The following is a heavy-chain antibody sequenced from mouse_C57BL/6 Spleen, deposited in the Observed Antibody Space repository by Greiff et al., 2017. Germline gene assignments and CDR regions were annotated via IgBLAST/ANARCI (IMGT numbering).Heavy chain of an antibody. D-gene: IGHD4-1*01. V-gene: IGHV1-20*01. Sequence: VQLKESGPELVKPGDSVKISCKASGYSFTGYFMNWVMQSHGKSLEWIGRINPYNGDTFYNQKFKGKATLTVDKSSSTAHMELRSLTSEDSAVYYCARRLAGTGYYFDYWGQGTTLTVSS. CDR1: GYSFTGYF. CDR2: INPYNGDT. CDR3: ARRLAGTGYYFDY. J-gene: IGHJ2*01.